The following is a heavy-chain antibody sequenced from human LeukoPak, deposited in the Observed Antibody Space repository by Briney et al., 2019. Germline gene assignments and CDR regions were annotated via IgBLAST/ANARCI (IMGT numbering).Heavy chain of an antibody. Sequence: GGSLRLSCAASGFTFSSYGMHWVRQAPGKGLEWVAVISYDGGNKHYADSVKGRFTISRDNSKNTLYLQMNSLRAEDTAVYYCAKVVSRYCSSTSCPEDYWGQGTLVTVSS. CDR3: AKVVSRYCSSTSCPEDY. D-gene: IGHD2-2*01. J-gene: IGHJ4*02. V-gene: IGHV3-30*18. CDR1: GFTFSSYG. CDR2: ISYDGGNK.